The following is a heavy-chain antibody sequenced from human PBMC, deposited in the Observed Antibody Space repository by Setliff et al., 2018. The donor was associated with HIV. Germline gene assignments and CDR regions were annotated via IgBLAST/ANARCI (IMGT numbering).Heavy chain of an antibody. D-gene: IGHD6-19*01. CDR1: GASFVGDNH. J-gene: IGHJ4*02. CDR2: FMYTDIHYVNYLN. Sequence: QTLSLTCAVYGASFVGDNHWSWIRQTPERGLEWIAYFMYTDIHYVNYLNYRNPSLASRLSISVDKSKNQFSLTLSSVTAADTAVYYCARARSDWYNVRPYYFDLWGQGTPVTVSS. V-gene: IGHV4-30-4*01. CDR3: ARARSDWYNVRPYYFDL.